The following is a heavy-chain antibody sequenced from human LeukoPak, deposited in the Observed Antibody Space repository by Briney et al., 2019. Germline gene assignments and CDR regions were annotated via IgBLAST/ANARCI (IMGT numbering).Heavy chain of an antibody. Sequence: PSETLSLTCAVYGGSFSGYYWGWIRQPPGKGLEWIGSIYHSGSTYYNPSLKSRVTISVDTSKNQFSLKVTSVTAADTAIYYCAREGLDYGGTLNWFDPWGQGTLVTVSS. CDR3: AREGLDYGGTLNWFDP. V-gene: IGHV4-34*01. CDR2: IYHSGST. D-gene: IGHD4-23*01. J-gene: IGHJ5*02. CDR1: GGSFSGYY.